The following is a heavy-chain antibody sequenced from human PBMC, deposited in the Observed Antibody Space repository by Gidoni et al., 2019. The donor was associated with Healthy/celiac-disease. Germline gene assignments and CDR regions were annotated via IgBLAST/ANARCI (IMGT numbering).Heavy chain of an antibody. Sequence: QVQLVESGGGVVQPGRSLRLSCAASVFTFSSYDMHWVRQAPGKGLEWVAAISYDGSNKYYADSVKGRFTISRDNSKNTLYLQMNSLRAEDTAVYFCAKDYDYGEIDYWGQGTLVTVSS. D-gene: IGHD4-17*01. CDR1: VFTFSSYD. J-gene: IGHJ4*02. CDR3: AKDYDYGEIDY. CDR2: ISYDGSNK. V-gene: IGHV3-30*18.